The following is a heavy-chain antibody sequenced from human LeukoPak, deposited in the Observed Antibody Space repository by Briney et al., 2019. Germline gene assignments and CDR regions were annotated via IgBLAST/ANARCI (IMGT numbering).Heavy chain of an antibody. Sequence: GGSLRLSCAASGFTFSSYAMSWVRQAPGKGLEWVSAISGSGGSTYYADSVKGRFTISRDNSKNTLYLQMNSLRAEDTAVYYCARGNRLERVGGDYYYYYMDVWGKGTTVTVSS. J-gene: IGHJ6*03. CDR2: ISGSGGST. CDR1: GFTFSSYA. V-gene: IGHV3-23*01. CDR3: ARGNRLERVGGDYYYYYMDV. D-gene: IGHD1-14*01.